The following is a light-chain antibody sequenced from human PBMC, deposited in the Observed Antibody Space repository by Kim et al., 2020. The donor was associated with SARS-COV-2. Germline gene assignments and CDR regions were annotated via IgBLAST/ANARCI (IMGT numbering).Light chain of an antibody. V-gene: IGKV3-20*01. J-gene: IGKJ1*01. CDR1: QSVSSSY. Sequence: EIVLTQSPGPLSLSPGERATLSCRASQSVSSSYLAWYQQKPGQAPRLLMYGASRRATGIPDRFSGSGSGTDFTLTISRVESEDFAVYYCQQYGSSPETFGQGTKVDIK. CDR3: QQYGSSPET. CDR2: GAS.